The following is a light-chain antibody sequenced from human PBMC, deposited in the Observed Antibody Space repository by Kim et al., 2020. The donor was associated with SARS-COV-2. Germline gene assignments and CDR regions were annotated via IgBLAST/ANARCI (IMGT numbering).Light chain of an antibody. V-gene: IGLV3-1*01. J-gene: IGLJ1*01. Sequence: SYELTQPPSVSVSPGQTASITCSGGDLGNKYVGWYQVKPAQSPVHVIYHDTKRPSGIPERFSGSNSGNTATLTISGTQAMDEADYYCQAWDSSTYVFGTGTKVTVL. CDR2: HDT. CDR3: QAWDSSTYV. CDR1: DLGNKY.